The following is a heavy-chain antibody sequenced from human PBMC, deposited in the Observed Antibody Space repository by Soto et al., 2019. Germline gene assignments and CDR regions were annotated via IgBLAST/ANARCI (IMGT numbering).Heavy chain of an antibody. Sequence: GESLKISCKASGYTFTSYDINWVRQATGQGLEWMGWMNPNSGNTGYAQKFQGRVTMTRNTSISTAYMELSSLRSEDTAVYYCARALPHIVLMVYADAFDIWGQGTMVTVSS. J-gene: IGHJ3*02. V-gene: IGHV1-8*01. CDR2: MNPNSGNT. CDR3: ARALPHIVLMVYADAFDI. CDR1: GYTFTSYD. D-gene: IGHD2-8*01.